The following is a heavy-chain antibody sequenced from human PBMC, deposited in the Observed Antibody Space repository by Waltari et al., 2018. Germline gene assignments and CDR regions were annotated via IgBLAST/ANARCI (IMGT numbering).Heavy chain of an antibody. J-gene: IGHJ4*02. D-gene: IGHD3-16*01. CDR2: IYSGGST. V-gene: IGHV3-23*03. CDR1: GFSFSSDA. CDR3: AKVGDY. Sequence: EVQLLESGGGLVQPGGSLRLSCAASGFSFSSDAMSWVRQAPGKGLEWVSVIYSGGSTYYADSVKGRFTISRDNSKNTLYLQMNSLRAEDTAVYYCAKVGDYWGQGTLVTVSS.